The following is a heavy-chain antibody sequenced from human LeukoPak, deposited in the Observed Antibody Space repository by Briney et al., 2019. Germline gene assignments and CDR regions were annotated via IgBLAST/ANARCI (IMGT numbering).Heavy chain of an antibody. D-gene: IGHD4-11*01. Sequence: GSLRLSCASSGFTVSIYYMTWVPQARGKGLECVSVIYSGGSTYYADSVKGSVAHSRDNYKNTVFLQMTSVRAADPALYYCASSSSNHLFGMHVWRRGTTVSVPS. CDR3: ASSSSNHLFGMHV. V-gene: IGHV3-66*01. J-gene: IGHJ6*01. CDR2: IYSGGST. CDR1: GFTVSIYY.